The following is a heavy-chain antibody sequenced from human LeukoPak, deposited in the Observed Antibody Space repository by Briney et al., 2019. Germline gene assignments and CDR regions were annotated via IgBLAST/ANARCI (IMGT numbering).Heavy chain of an antibody. CDR2: ISYDGTNE. Sequence: TGRSLRLSCAGSGCSFSSYTMHWVRQAPGKGLEWVAIISYDGTNEYYADSVKGRFTISRDNSKNTLYLQNSLRAEDTAVYYCARDIKWLGRYYYYGLDVWGQGTTVTVSS. J-gene: IGHJ6*02. D-gene: IGHD6-19*01. CDR1: GCSFSSYT. CDR3: ARDIKWLGRYYYYGLDV. V-gene: IGHV3-30*04.